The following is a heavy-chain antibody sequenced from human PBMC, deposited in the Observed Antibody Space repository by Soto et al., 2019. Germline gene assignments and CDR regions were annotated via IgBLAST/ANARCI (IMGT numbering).Heavy chain of an antibody. CDR1: GYTFTSYY. J-gene: IGHJ4*02. CDR2: IYYSGST. Sequence: ASVKVSCKASGYTFTSYYMHWVRQPPGKGLEWIGEIYYSGSTYYNPSLKSRVTISVDTSTSTAYMELSSLRSEDTAVYYCARLASWSSSTRKYYFDYWGQGTLVTVSS. CDR3: ARLASWSSSTRKYYFDY. V-gene: IGHV1-46*01. D-gene: IGHD6-6*01.